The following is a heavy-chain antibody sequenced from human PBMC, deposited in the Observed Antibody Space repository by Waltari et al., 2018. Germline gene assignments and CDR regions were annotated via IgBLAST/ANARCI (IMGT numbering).Heavy chain of an antibody. D-gene: IGHD7-27*01. J-gene: IGHJ4*02. CDR1: GFHFRRHW. CDR2: IKEDGSDK. CDR3: ATWRWGQSEFDY. V-gene: IGHV3-7*01. Sequence: EAQLVESGGKLVQPGGSLRRSCLASGFHFRRHWMVWVRQAPGGGLEWVATIKEDGSDKHYVDSVRVRVTISRDNANDSLYLQMNSLRAEDTAVYYCATWRWGQSEFDYWGQGTLVTVSS.